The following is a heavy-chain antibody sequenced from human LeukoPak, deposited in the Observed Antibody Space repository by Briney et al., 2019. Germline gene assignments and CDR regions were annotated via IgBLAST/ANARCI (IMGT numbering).Heavy chain of an antibody. CDR1: GGSFSGYY. Sequence: SETLSLTCAVHGGSFSGYYWSWIRQPPGKGLEWIGEINHSGSTNYNPSLKSRVTISVDTSKNQFSLKLSSVTAADTAVYYCASWPRYCSGGSCYGLSRFDPWGQGTLVTVSS. CDR2: INHSGST. J-gene: IGHJ5*02. D-gene: IGHD2-15*01. CDR3: ASWPRYCSGGSCYGLSRFDP. V-gene: IGHV4-34*01.